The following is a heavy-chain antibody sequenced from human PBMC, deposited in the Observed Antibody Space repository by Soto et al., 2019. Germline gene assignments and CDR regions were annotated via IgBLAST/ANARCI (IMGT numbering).Heavy chain of an antibody. D-gene: IGHD3-9*01. CDR3: AKDLTGPYDY. V-gene: IGHV3-30*18. Sequence: GGSLRLSCAASGFSFSSSGMHWVRQAPGKGLEWVADIFYDGSKIHYADSVKGRFTISRDNSKNTVHLQMNSLRPEDTAVYYCAKDLTGPYDYWGQGTLVTVSS. J-gene: IGHJ4*02. CDR2: IFYDGSKI. CDR1: GFSFSSSG.